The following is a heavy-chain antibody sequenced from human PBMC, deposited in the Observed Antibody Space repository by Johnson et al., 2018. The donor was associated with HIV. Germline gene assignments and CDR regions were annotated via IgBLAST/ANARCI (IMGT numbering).Heavy chain of an antibody. J-gene: IGHJ3*02. CDR2: IKQDGREK. V-gene: IGHV3-7*01. CDR3: ARAEGLTGRNAFDI. D-gene: IGHD1-20*01. CDR1: GFTFSSYW. Sequence: VKLVESGGGLVQPGGSLRLSCAASGFTFSSYWMSWVRQAPGKGLEWVANIKQDGREKYYVDSVKGRFTISRDNAKNSLYLQMNSLRAEDTAVYYCARAEGLTGRNAFDIWGQGTMVTVSS.